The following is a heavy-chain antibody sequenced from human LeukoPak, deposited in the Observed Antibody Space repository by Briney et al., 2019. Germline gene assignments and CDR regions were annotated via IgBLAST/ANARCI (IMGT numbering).Heavy chain of an antibody. Sequence: PGGSLRLSCAASGFTFSSYRMNWVRQAPGKGLEWVSCISSSSSYIYYADSVKGRFTISRDNAENPLYLQMNSLRAEDTAVYYCARDRVPYGSGTQGFDYWGQGTLVTVSS. CDR1: GFTFSSYR. V-gene: IGHV3-21*01. CDR2: ISSSSSYI. J-gene: IGHJ4*02. D-gene: IGHD3-10*01. CDR3: ARDRVPYGSGTQGFDY.